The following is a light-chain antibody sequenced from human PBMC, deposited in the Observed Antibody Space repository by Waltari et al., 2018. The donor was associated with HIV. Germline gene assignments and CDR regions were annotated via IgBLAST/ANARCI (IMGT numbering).Light chain of an antibody. J-gene: IGLJ2*01. CDR3: MIWHNSGVV. V-gene: IGLV5-45*02. CDR2: YKSDSDK. Sequence: QTVLTQPSSLSASPGASASLTCTLRSGISVGTYRIYWYQQKPGSPPQYLLRYKSDSDKHQGSGVPSRFSGSKYASANAGILLIAGLQSDDESDYCCMIWHNSGVVFCGGTKLTVL. CDR1: SGISVGTYR.